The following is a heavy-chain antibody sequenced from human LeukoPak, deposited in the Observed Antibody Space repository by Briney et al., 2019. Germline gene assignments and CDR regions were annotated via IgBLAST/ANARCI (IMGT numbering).Heavy chain of an antibody. V-gene: IGHV4-39*02. CDR3: AGVADSSGWFGDYFDN. CDR1: GASIASTSYY. CDR2: IYHSGNT. J-gene: IGHJ4*02. D-gene: IGHD6-19*01. Sequence: SETLSLTCSVSGASIASTSYYWGWVRQPPGKGLEWIGNIYHSGNTYYTSSLRSRVTISVDTSKNLFSLNLTSVTGADTAVYFCAGVADSSGWFGDYFDNWGLGTLVTVSS.